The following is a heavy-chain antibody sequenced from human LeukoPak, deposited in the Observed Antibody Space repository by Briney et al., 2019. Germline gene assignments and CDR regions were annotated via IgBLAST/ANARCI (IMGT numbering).Heavy chain of an antibody. J-gene: IGHJ6*03. CDR1: GYTFPGYY. Sequence: ASVKVSCKASGYTFPGYYMHWVRQAPGQGLEWMGRINPNSGGTNYAQKFQGRVTMTRDTSISTAYMELSRLRSDDTAVYYCARSDHYYYYMDVWGKGTTVTVSS. V-gene: IGHV1-2*06. CDR2: INPNSGGT. CDR3: ARSDHYYYYMDV.